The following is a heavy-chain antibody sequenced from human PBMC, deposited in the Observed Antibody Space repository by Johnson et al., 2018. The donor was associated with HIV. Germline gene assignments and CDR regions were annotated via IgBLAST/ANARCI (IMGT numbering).Heavy chain of an antibody. D-gene: IGHD4/OR15-4a*01. CDR1: GFTFSDYY. J-gene: IGHJ3*02. CDR3: ARDSTPWGDDYVDYAFDI. V-gene: IGHV3-30-3*01. Sequence: QVQLVESGGGLVKPGGSLRLSCAASGFTFSDYYMSWIRQAPGKGLEWVAVISYDGSNKYYADSVKGRFTISRDNSKNTLYLQMNSLRAEDTAVYYCARDSTPWGDDYVDYAFDIWGQGTLVTVSS. CDR2: ISYDGSNK.